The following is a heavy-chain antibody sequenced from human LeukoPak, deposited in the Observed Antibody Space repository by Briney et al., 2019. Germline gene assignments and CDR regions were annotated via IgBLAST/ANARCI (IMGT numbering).Heavy chain of an antibody. J-gene: IGHJ6*03. CDR2: INWNGGST. CDR3: ARDARVDYYYYYYYMDV. CDR1: GFTFNTYG. Sequence: PGGSLRLSCAASGFTFNTYGMSWVRQAPGKGLEWVSGINWNGGSTGYADSVKGRFTISRDNAKNSLYLQMNSLRAEDTALYYCARDARVDYYYYYYYMDVWGKGTTVTVSS. V-gene: IGHV3-20*04.